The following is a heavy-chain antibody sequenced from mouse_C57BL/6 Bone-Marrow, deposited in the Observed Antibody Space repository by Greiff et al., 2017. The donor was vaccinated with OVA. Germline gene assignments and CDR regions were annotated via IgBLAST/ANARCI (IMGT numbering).Heavy chain of an antibody. D-gene: IGHD2-4*01. Sequence: QVQLQQSGPELVKPGASVKISCKASGYSFTSYYIHWVKQRPGQGLEWIGWIYPGSGNTKYNEKFKGKATLTADTSSSTAYMQLSSLTSEDSAVYYCARNYDYEKNYFDYWGQGTTLTVSS. CDR2: IYPGSGNT. CDR1: GYSFTSYY. CDR3: ARNYDYEKNYFDY. V-gene: IGHV1-66*01. J-gene: IGHJ2*01.